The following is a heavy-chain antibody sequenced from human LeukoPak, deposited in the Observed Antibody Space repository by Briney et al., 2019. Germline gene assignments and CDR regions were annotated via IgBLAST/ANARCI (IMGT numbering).Heavy chain of an antibody. V-gene: IGHV4-39*07. J-gene: IGHJ3*02. CDR2: IYYSGST. CDR1: GGSLSSSSYY. CDR3: ARVGGITMIVVLITDAFDI. D-gene: IGHD3-22*01. Sequence: SETLSLTCTVSGGSLSSSSYYWGWLRQPPGTGLEWIGRIYYSGSTYYNPSLKSRVTISVDTSKNQFSLKLRSVTATGTAVYYCARVGGITMIVVLITDAFDIWGQGTMVTVSS.